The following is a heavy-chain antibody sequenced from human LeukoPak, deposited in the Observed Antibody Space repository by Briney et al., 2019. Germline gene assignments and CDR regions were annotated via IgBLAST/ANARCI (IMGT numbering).Heavy chain of an antibody. CDR3: ARLYYYDSSGYSIGSDAFDI. J-gene: IGHJ3*02. V-gene: IGHV4-59*08. CDR1: GGSISNYY. CDR2: IYYSGST. Sequence: SETPSLTCTVSGGSISNYYLSWIRQPPGKGLEWIGYIYYSGSTNYNPSLKSRVTISVDTSKKQLSLQLSPVTAADTAVYYCARLYYYDSSGYSIGSDAFDIWGQGTMVTVSS. D-gene: IGHD3-22*01.